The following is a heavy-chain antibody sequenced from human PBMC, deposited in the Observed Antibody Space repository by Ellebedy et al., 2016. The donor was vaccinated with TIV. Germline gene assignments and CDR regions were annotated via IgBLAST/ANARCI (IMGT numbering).Heavy chain of an antibody. D-gene: IGHD3-9*01. V-gene: IGHV3-9*01. Sequence: GGSLRLXXVVSGFTFTNYVMTWVRQAPGKGLEWVSGISWNSGALGYAGSVKGRFTISRDNSKNSVFLQINSLRVEDTAFYYCAKDVDLDILTAFDSWGQGTQVTVSS. J-gene: IGHJ4*02. CDR1: GFTFTNYV. CDR3: AKDVDLDILTAFDS. CDR2: ISWNSGAL.